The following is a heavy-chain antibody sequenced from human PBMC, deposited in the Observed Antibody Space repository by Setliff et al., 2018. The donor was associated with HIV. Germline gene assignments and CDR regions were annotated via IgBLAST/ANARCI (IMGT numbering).Heavy chain of an antibody. Sequence: SVKVSCKASGGIFSSYALSWVRQAPGQGLEWMGGIIPILGSIDYAQRFQGRLSITADESTGTAYMELSSLRFEDTAMYYCARLSGDNSGQPYYYYMDVWGKGTTVTAP. CDR3: ARLSGDNSGQPYYYYMDV. D-gene: IGHD3-22*01. CDR2: IIPILGSI. J-gene: IGHJ6*03. V-gene: IGHV1-69*13. CDR1: GGIFSSYA.